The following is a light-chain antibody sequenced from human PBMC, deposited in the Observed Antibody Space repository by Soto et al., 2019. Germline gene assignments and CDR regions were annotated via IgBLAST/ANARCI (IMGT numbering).Light chain of an antibody. CDR2: WAS. V-gene: IGKV4-1*01. Sequence: DIVMTQSPDSLAVSLGERATINCKSSQSVVYSSNNKNYLAWYQQKPGQPPKLLIYWASTRESVVPDRFSGSWSGTDLTLTISSLQAEDVAVYYCQQYYSTPPTFGQGNKVEIK. J-gene: IGKJ1*01. CDR1: QSVVYSSNNKNY. CDR3: QQYYSTPPT.